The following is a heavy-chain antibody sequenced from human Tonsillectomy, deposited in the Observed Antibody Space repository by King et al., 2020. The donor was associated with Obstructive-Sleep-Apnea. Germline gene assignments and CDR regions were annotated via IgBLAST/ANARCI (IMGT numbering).Heavy chain of an antibody. J-gene: IGHJ4*02. V-gene: IGHV3-30*04. CDR1: GFTFSNYA. CDR2: IPFDGSNN. Sequence: VQLVESGGGVVQPGRSLRLSCAASGFTFSNYALHWVRQAPGKGLEWVAFIPFDGSNNYYADSVKGRFTISRDNSKNTLYLQMNSLRPDDTAVYYCARAHPWSYVDCWGQGTLVTVSS. CDR3: ARAHPWSYVDC.